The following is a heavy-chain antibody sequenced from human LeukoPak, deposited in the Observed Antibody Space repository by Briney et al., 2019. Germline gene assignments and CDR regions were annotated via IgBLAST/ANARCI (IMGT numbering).Heavy chain of an antibody. V-gene: IGHV4-4*07. CDR3: ARGGIPAAISMNWFDP. CDR2: IYTSGIT. CDR1: GHSISSYY. J-gene: IGHJ5*02. D-gene: IGHD2-2*01. Sequence: PSETLSLTCTVSGHSISSYYWSWIRQPAGKGLEWIGRIYTSGITSYNPSFKSRVTMSVDTSKNQFSLKLISVTAADTAVYYCARGGIPAAISMNWFDPWGQGTLVTVSS.